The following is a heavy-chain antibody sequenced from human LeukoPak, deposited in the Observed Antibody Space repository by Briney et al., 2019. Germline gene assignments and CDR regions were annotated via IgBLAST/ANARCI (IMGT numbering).Heavy chain of an antibody. D-gene: IGHD6-13*01. CDR2: IYTSGST. CDR3: ARRPYSSSWYNWFDP. Sequence: SETLSLTCTVSGGSISSGSYYWSWIRQPAGKGLEWIGRIYTSGSTNYNPSLKSRVTISVDASKNQFSLKLSSVTAADTAVYYCARRPYSSSWYNWFDPWGQGTLVTVSS. V-gene: IGHV4-61*02. J-gene: IGHJ5*02. CDR1: GGSISSGSYY.